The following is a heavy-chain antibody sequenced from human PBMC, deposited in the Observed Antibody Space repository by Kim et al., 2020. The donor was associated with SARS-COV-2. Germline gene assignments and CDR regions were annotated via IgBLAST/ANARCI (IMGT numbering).Heavy chain of an antibody. V-gene: IGHV7-4-1*02. D-gene: IGHD4-17*01. CDR1: GYTFTSYA. CDR3: ARDDYAGFYYYYYYGMDV. J-gene: IGHJ6*02. CDR2: INTNTGNP. Sequence: ASVKVSCKASGYTFTSYAMNWVRQAPGQGLEWMGWINTNTGNPTYAQGFTGRFVFSLDTSVSTAYLQISSLKAEDTAVYYCARDDYAGFYYYYYYGMDVWGQGTTVTVSS.